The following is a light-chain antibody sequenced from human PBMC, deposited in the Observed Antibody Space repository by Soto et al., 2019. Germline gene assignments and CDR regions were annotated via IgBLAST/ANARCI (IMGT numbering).Light chain of an antibody. V-gene: IGKV3-20*01. Sequence: LLTQSPGTLSLSPGESPTLSCRSSQTVSITYLTWYQQKPGQAPRLLIFGASKRATGIPHRFSGSGSGRDFTLTISGLEPEDFAVYYCQQYGSSPLISFGQGTRLDIK. J-gene: IGKJ5*01. CDR2: GAS. CDR3: QQYGSSPLIS. CDR1: QTVSITY.